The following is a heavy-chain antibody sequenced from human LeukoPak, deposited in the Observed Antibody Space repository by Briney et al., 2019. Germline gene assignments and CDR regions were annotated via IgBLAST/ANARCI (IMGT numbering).Heavy chain of an antibody. CDR1: GGSFSGYY. V-gene: IGHV4-34*01. D-gene: IGHD3-3*01. CDR3: ARGDLSPPMLRFLEWLEPQVPKDYYYHYMDV. CDR2: INHSGST. Sequence: PSETLSLTCAVYGGSFSGYYWSWIRQPPGKGLEWIGEINHSGSTNYNPSLKSRVTISVDTSKNQFSLKLSSVTAADTAVYYCARGDLSPPMLRFLEWLEPQVPKDYYYHYMDVWGKGTTVTVSS. J-gene: IGHJ6*03.